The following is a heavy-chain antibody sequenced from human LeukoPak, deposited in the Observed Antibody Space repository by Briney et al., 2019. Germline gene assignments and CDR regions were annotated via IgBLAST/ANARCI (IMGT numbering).Heavy chain of an antibody. V-gene: IGHV3-23*01. CDR1: GFTFSRYG. CDR3: AKRGVVIRVILVGFHKEAYYFDS. J-gene: IGHJ4*02. CDR2: ISDSGGRT. Sequence: GGSLRLSCVGSGFTFSRYGLIWVRQAPGKGLEWVAGISDSGGRTNYADSVKGRFTISRDNPKNTLYLQVNSLRAEDTAVYFCAKRGVVIRVILVGFHKEAYYFDSWGQGALVTVSS. D-gene: IGHD3-22*01.